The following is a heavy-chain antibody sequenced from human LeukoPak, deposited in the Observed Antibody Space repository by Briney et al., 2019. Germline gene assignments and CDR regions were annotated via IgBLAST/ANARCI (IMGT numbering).Heavy chain of an antibody. CDR3: ARWIVPVVD. CDR2: IYYFGNT. Sequence: SETLSLTCTVSGVSISGSSFSWGWIRQSPGKGLEWIGSIYYFGNTYYNPSLKSRVTISVDTSKNQFSLNLRSVTAADTAVFFCARWIVPVVDWGQGILVTVSP. CDR1: GVSISGSSFS. D-gene: IGHD2-15*01. V-gene: IGHV4-39*01. J-gene: IGHJ4*02.